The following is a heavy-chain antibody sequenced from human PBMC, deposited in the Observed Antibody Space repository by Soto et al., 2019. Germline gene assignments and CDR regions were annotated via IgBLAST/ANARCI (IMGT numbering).Heavy chain of an antibody. Sequence: QVQLVQSGAEVKKPGASVKVSCKASGYTFTSYGISWVRQAPGQGLEWMGWISAYNGNTNYAQKLQGRVTMTTDTSPSTAYMERWSVCSNGTAVYYCARRYRQQQVRGPDWFDPWGQRTLVTVSS. CDR2: ISAYNGNT. D-gene: IGHD6-13*01. CDR3: ARRYRQQQVRGPDWFDP. J-gene: IGHJ5*02. CDR1: GYTFTSYG. V-gene: IGHV1-18*01.